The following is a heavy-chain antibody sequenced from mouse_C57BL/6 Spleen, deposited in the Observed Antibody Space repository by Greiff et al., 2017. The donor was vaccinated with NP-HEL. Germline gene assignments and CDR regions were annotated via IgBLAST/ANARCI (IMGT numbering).Heavy chain of an antibody. CDR2: FYPGSGSI. CDR3: ARHEEEEAYYGSSPAFDV. D-gene: IGHD1-1*01. Sequence: QVQLQQSGAELVKPGASVKLSCKASGYTFTEYTIHWVKQRSGQGLEWIGWFYPGSGSIKYNEKFKDKATLTADKSSSTVYMELSRLTSEDSAVYFCARHEEEEAYYGSSPAFDVWGTGTTVTVSS. CDR1: GYTFTEYT. J-gene: IGHJ1*03. V-gene: IGHV1-62-2*01.